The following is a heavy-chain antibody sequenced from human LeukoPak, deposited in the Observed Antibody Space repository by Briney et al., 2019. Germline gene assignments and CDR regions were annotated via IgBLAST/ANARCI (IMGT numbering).Heavy chain of an antibody. CDR2: INPNSGGT. J-gene: IGHJ6*03. V-gene: IGHV1-2*02. CDR1: GYTFTGYY. CDR3: ARSITPPYYMDV. Sequence: ASVKVSCKASGYTFTGYYMHWVRQAPGQGLEWMGWINPNSGGTNYAQKFQGRVTITADESTSTAYMELSSLRSEDTAVYYCARSITPPYYMDVWGKGTTVTVSS. D-gene: IGHD3-3*01.